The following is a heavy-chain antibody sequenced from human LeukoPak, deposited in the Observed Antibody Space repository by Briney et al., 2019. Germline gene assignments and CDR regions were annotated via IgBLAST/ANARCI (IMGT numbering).Heavy chain of an antibody. V-gene: IGHV3-7*01. CDR1: EFTFSRYW. D-gene: IGHD3-10*01. CDR2: IKQDGSEK. Sequence: PGGSLRLSCAASEFTFSRYWMCWVRQAPGKGLEWVADIKQDGSEKYYVDSVKGRFTISRDNAKNSLSLQMNSLRAEDTAVYYCARSPAGANYYLDVRGKGTTVTISS. CDR3: ARSPAGANYYLDV. J-gene: IGHJ6*03.